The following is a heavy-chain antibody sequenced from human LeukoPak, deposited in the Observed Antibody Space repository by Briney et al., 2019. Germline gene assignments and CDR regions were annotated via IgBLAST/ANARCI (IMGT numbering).Heavy chain of an antibody. CDR1: GGSISSSNYY. Sequence: PSETLSLTCTVSGGSISSSNYYWGWIRQPPGKGLEWIGSIYYSGSTYYNPSLKSRVTISVDTSKNQFSLKLSSVTAADTAVYYCASEMATITPGGNDYWGQGTLVTVSS. D-gene: IGHD5-24*01. CDR2: IYYSGST. V-gene: IGHV4-39*01. J-gene: IGHJ4*02. CDR3: ASEMATITPGGNDY.